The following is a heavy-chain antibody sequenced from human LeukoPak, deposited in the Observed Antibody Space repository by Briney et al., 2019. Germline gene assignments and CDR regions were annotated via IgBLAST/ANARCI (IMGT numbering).Heavy chain of an antibody. CDR3: ARGYGDSIHFDY. CDR2: IKRDGSEK. Sequence: PGGSLRLSCAASGFTFSTYWMNWVRQAPGKGLEWAANIKRDGSEKYYVDSVKGRFTISRDNAKNSLYLQMNSLRAEEAAVYYCARGYGDSIHFDYWGQGTLVTVSS. V-gene: IGHV3-7*04. J-gene: IGHJ4*02. CDR1: GFTFSTYW. D-gene: IGHD4-17*01.